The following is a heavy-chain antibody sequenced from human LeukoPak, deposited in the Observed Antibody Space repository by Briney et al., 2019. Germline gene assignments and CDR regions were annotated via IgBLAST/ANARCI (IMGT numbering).Heavy chain of an antibody. CDR3: ARERSSWYYLDY. J-gene: IGHJ4*02. CDR1: GHRVSSESAT. V-gene: IGHV6-1*01. Sequence: SQTLSLTCVISGHRVSSESATWNWIRQSPSRGLEWLGRIYYRSQWYYDYAVSVRSRITINPDTSKNQFSLQLSSVTTQETAVYFCARERSSWYYLDYWGQGMLVTVSS. D-gene: IGHD6-13*01. CDR2: IYYRSQWYY.